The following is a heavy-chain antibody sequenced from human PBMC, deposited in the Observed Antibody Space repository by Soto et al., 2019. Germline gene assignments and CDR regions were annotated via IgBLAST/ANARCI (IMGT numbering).Heavy chain of an antibody. J-gene: IGHJ4*02. Sequence: PSETLSLTCTVSGASINNYYWSWVRQPAGKGLEWIGRMSTSGSTNYNPSLKSRVTMSVDTSKNQFSLMLNSVTAADTAVYYCRRGFDYWGQGTLVTVS. CDR2: MSTSGST. CDR3: RRGFDY. CDR1: GASINNYY. V-gene: IGHV4-4*07.